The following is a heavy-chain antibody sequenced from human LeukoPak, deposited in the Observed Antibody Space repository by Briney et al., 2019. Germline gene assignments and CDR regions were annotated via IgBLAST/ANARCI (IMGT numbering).Heavy chain of an antibody. J-gene: IGHJ5*02. V-gene: IGHV1-18*04. CDR3: ARDPLQYQLTHNWFDP. CDR2: ISAYNGNT. CDR1: GYTFTSYG. D-gene: IGHD2-2*01. Sequence: ASVKVSCKASGYTFTSYGISWVRQAPGQGLEWMGWISAYNGNTNYAQKLQGRVTMTTDTSTSTAYMELRSLRSDDTAVYYCARDPLQYQLTHNWFDPWGRGTLVTVSS.